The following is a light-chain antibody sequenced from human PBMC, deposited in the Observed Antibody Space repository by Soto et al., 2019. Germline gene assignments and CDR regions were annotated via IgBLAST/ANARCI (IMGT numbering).Light chain of an antibody. V-gene: IGLV1-40*01. CDR3: QSYDTSLTGVL. Sequence: QSVLTQPPSVSGAPGQRVTISCTGSSSNIGAGYDVHWYQQLPGAAPKLLIYGNSNRPEGVTDRFSGSTSGTSASLAITGVQADDEADYYCQSYDTSLTGVLFGGGTKVTVL. J-gene: IGLJ2*01. CDR2: GNS. CDR1: SSNIGAGYD.